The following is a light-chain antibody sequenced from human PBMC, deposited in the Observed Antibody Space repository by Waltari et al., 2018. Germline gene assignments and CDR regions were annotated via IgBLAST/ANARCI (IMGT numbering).Light chain of an antibody. J-gene: IGLJ3*02. V-gene: IGLV2-14*01. Sequence: QSALTPPSPVSGCPGQAITVPCTGTSSDVGSNNNVSWYQQHPGKAPKLMIYDASKRPSGVSNRFSGSRSGNTASLTISGLQAEDESDYYCSSYTNTNSWLFGGGTKLTVL. CDR3: SSYTNTNSWL. CDR1: SSDVGSNNN. CDR2: DAS.